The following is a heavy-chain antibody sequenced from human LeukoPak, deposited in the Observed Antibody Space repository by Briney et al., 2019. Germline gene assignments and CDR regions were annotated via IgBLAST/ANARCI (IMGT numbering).Heavy chain of an antibody. D-gene: IGHD3-22*01. CDR3: ARTTMIVVVIDVAFDI. V-gene: IGHV1-2*02. J-gene: IGHJ3*02. CDR2: INPNSGGT. Sequence: ASVKVSCKASGYTFTSYYMHWVRQAPGQGLEWMGWINPNSGGTNYAQKFQGRVTMTRDTSISTAYMELSRLRSDGTAVYYCARTTMIVVVIDVAFDIWGQGTMVTVSS. CDR1: GYTFTSYY.